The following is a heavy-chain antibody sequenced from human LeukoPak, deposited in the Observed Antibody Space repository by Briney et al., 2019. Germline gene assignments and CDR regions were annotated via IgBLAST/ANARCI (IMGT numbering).Heavy chain of an antibody. V-gene: IGHV3-23*01. J-gene: IGHJ4*02. CDR1: GFTFSSYA. Sequence: GGSLRLSCAASGFTFSSYAMSWVRQAPGKGLEWVSAISGSGGSTYYADSVKGRFTISRDNAKNSLYLQMNSLRAEDTAVYYCARDLDTVQSNFDYWGQGTLVTVSS. CDR2: ISGSGGST. CDR3: ARDLDTVQSNFDY. D-gene: IGHD2-8*02.